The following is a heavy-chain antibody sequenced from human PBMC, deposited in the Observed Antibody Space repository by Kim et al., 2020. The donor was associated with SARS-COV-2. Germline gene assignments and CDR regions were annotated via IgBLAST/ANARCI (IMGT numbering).Heavy chain of an antibody. D-gene: IGHD3-10*01. CDR1: GYTFTSYW. V-gene: IGHV5-51*01. Sequence: KVSCKGSGYTFTSYWIVWVRQMPGKGLEWMGIIFPSDSDTRYSPSFEGQVTISADKSINTAYLQWNSLKASDTAMYYCARLWLGQFDYWGQGALVTVSS. CDR3: ARLWLGQFDY. J-gene: IGHJ4*02. CDR2: IFPSDSDT.